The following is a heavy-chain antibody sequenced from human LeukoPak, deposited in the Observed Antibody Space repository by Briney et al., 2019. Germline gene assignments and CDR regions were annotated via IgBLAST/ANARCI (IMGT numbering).Heavy chain of an antibody. D-gene: IGHD6-25*01. V-gene: IGHV4-39*02. Sequence: SETLSLTCTVSGGSISSYYWSWIRQPPGKGLEWIGSVYYGRSPYYNPSLESRATISVDTSKNHFSLKMSSVTAADTAVYYCARSSGTGAFSYWGQGTLVTVSS. J-gene: IGHJ4*02. CDR2: VYYGRSP. CDR1: GGSISSYY. CDR3: ARSSGTGAFSY.